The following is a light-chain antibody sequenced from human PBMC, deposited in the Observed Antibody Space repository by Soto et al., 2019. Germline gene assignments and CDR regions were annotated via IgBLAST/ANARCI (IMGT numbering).Light chain of an antibody. CDR3: ISYTSSSTPYV. V-gene: IGLV2-14*01. CDR1: SSDVGGYNY. Sequence: QSPLTQPDSVSGSTGQSITISCTGTSSDVGGYNYVSWYQQHPGKAPKLMIYDVSNRPSGVSNRFSGSKSGNTASLTISGLQADDEADYYCISYTSSSTPYVFGTGTKLTVL. J-gene: IGLJ1*01. CDR2: DVS.